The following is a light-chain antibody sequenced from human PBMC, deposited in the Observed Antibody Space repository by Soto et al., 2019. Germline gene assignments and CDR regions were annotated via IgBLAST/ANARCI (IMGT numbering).Light chain of an antibody. CDR3: QHLKAYPFT. Sequence: DIQLTQSPSFLSASVGDRVTITCRASQGISSYLAWHQQKPGKAPELLIYGASTLDAGVPSRFSGSGSGTEFNLTISSLQPEDFATYYCQHLKAYPFTFGPGTIVDI. V-gene: IGKV1-9*01. CDR2: GAS. J-gene: IGKJ3*01. CDR1: QGISSY.